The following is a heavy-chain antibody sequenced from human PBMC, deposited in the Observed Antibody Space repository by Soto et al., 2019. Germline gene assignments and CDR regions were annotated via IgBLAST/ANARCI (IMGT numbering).Heavy chain of an antibody. CDR3: ASIAVAGTFDS. CDR2: IHYTGSV. CDR1: GGSLNSEHYH. Sequence: SETLSLTCTVSGGSLNSEHYHWTWIRQAPGKGLEWIGYIHYTGSVRYNPSLKSRITISVDTSKNLFSLKLSSVTAADTAVYYCASIAVAGTFDSWGQGTLVTVSS. V-gene: IGHV4-30-4*02. D-gene: IGHD6-19*01. J-gene: IGHJ5*01.